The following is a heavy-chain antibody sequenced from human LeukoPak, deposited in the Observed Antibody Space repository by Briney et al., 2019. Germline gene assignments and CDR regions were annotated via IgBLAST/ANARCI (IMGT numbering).Heavy chain of an antibody. CDR1: GFTFSSYT. D-gene: IGHD6-19*01. Sequence: GGSLRLSCVASGFTFSSYTMSWVRQAPGKGLEWVSGISGSGGNTYYADSVEGRFTISRDNSKNTLYLQMNSLRAEDTAVYYCAKPQKYTSDLHYWGQGILVTVSS. V-gene: IGHV3-23*01. CDR3: AKPQKYTSDLHY. J-gene: IGHJ4*02. CDR2: ISGSGGNT.